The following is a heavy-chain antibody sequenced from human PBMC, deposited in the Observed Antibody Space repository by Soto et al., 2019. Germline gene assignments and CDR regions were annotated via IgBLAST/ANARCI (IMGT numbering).Heavy chain of an antibody. CDR3: ARDLRVKGPWERGLSRYYYYGMDV. CDR2: ISAYNGNT. D-gene: IGHD1-26*01. CDR1: GYTFTSYG. V-gene: IGHV1-18*01. J-gene: IGHJ6*02. Sequence: ASVKVSCKASGYTFTSYGITWVRQAPGQGLEWMGWISAYNGNTNYAQKLQGRVTMTTDTSTSTGYMELRSLRSDDTAVYYCARDLRVKGPWERGLSRYYYYGMDVWGQGTTVTVSS.